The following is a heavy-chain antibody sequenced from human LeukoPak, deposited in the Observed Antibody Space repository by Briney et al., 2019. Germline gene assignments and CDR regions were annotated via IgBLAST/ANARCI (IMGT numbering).Heavy chain of an antibody. J-gene: IGHJ6*02. CDR1: GFTFRSYG. CDR3: ARDSSQAMDV. V-gene: IGHV3-33*01. CDR2: IWYDGSNQ. D-gene: IGHD3-10*01. Sequence: PGMSLRLSCAASGFTFRSYGMHWVRQAPGKGLEWVAVIWYDGSNQYHAESVQGRFTISRDNSKNTLYLQMNNLRAEDTAVYYCARDSSQAMDVWARGPRSPSP.